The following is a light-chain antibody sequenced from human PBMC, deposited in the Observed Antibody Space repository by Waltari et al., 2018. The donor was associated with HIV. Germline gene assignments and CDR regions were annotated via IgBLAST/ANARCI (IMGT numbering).Light chain of an antibody. V-gene: IGKV3-11*01. CDR1: QTVSTF. CDR2: GVS. CDR3: QQRKYLYT. Sequence: EIVLTQSPATMSLSPGEPAPLSCRASQTVSTFLAWYHQKPGQSPRLLISGVSARAPGIPVRFSGSGSETDFTLTISGLEPDDFAVYFCQQRKYLYTFGQGTKVEI. J-gene: IGKJ2*01.